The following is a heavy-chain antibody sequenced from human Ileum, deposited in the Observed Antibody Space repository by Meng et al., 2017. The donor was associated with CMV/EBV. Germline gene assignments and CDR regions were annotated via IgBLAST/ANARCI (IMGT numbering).Heavy chain of an antibody. V-gene: IGHV3-23*01. D-gene: IGHD3-3*01. J-gene: IGHJ4*02. Sequence: GESLKISCKASGFMSSNYAVSWVRQAPGKGLEWVSHISGSGAETYYADSVKGRFTISRDNFKSTLYLQMDSLRAEDTAVYYCARRGPETTNFGVVVYFFDYWGQGTLVTVSS. CDR2: ISGSGAET. CDR3: ARRGPETTNFGVVVYFFDY. CDR1: GFMSSNYA.